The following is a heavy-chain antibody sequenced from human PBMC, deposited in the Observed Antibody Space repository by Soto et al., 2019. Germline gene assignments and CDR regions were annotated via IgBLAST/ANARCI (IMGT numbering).Heavy chain of an antibody. D-gene: IGHD1-26*01. CDR1: GGTFNTSG. Sequence: GASVKVSCKASGGTFNTSGISWVRQAPGQGIEWMGGIIPLFGPTNYAQRFKGRVTITADESTNTVHMELSSLRFGDTAISYCARARGTSWYNWFDPWGQGTLVTVSS. CDR2: IIPLFGPT. V-gene: IGHV1-69*01. J-gene: IGHJ5*02. CDR3: ARARGTSWYNWFDP.